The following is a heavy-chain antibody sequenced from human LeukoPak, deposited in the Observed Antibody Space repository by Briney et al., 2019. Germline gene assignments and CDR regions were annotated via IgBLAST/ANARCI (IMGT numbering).Heavy chain of an antibody. CDR1: GDSVSSNSAA. CDR3: ARALGDSSGYYYGAAFDI. J-gene: IGHJ3*02. D-gene: IGHD3-22*01. Sequence: SQTLSLTCAISGDSVSSNSAAWNWIRRSPSRGLEWLGRTYYRSKWYNDYAVSVKSRITINPDTSKNQFSLQLNSVTPEDTAVYYCARALGDSSGYYYGAAFDIWGQGTMVTVSS. V-gene: IGHV6-1*01. CDR2: TYYRSKWYN.